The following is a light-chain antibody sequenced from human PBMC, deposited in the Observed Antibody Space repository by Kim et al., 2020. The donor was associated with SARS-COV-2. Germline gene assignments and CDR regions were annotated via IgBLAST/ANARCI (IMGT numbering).Light chain of an antibody. CDR1: NIGRKT. CDR2: SDS. J-gene: IGLJ3*02. CDR3: QVWDSNADHMV. V-gene: IGLV3-21*04. Sequence: SYELTQPPSVSVAPGKTAIITCGGNNIGRKTVHWYQQRPGQAPVLVIYSDSVRPSGIPERFSGSNSGDTATLTISRVEAGDAAEYYCQVWDSNADHMVFG.